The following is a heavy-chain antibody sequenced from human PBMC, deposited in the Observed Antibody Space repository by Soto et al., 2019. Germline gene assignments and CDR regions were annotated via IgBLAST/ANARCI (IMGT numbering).Heavy chain of an antibody. V-gene: IGHV4-59*02. D-gene: IGHD2-2*01. CDR2: IYYSGST. CDR3: ARDHAHRTEVWTYSFDY. Sequence: QVQLQESGPGLVKPSETLSLTCTVSGGSVSRYDWSWIRQPPGKGLEWIGYIYYSGSTNYNPSLKSRVTRSVDTSKNQYSLKLSSVTAADTAVYYCARDHAHRTEVWTYSFDYWGQGTLVTVSS. J-gene: IGHJ4*02. CDR1: GGSVSRYD.